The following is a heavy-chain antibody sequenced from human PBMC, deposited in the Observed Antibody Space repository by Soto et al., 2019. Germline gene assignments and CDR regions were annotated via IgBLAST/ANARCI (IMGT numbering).Heavy chain of an antibody. J-gene: IGHJ4*02. V-gene: IGHV4-39*01. CDR1: GGSISSSSYY. CDR2: IYYSGST. D-gene: IGHD1-1*01. Sequence: PSETLSLTCTVPGGSISSSSYYWGWIRQPPGKGLEWIGSIYYSGSTYYNPSLKSRVTISVDTSKNQFSLKLGFVTAADTFVYSGAGKDDLRSHFAFWGQGTLVPVSS. CDR3: AGKDDLRSHFAF.